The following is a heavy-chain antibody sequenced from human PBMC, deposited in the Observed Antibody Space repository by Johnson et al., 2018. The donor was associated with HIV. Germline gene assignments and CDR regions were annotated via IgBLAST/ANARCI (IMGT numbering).Heavy chain of an antibody. J-gene: IGHJ3*02. Sequence: VQLVESGGGVIRPGGSLRLSCAASGFTFEDYAMSWVRQAPGKGLEWVSLISWDGGSTYYADSVKGRFTISRDNSKNTLYLQMNSLRAEDTAVYYCAKAFEYSSSSMAFDIWGQGTMVTVSS. CDR3: AKAFEYSSSSMAFDI. D-gene: IGHD6-6*01. V-gene: IGHV3-43D*03. CDR1: GFTFEDYA. CDR2: ISWDGGST.